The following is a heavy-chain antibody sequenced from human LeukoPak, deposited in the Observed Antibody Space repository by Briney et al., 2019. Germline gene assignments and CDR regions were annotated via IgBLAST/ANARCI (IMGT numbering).Heavy chain of an antibody. D-gene: IGHD4/OR15-4a*01. J-gene: IGHJ4*02. CDR2: IRSKANSYAT. Sequence: GGSLRLSCAASGFNFSSYWMHWVRQASGKGLEWVGRIRSKANSYATAYAASVKGRFTISRDDSKNTAYLQMNSLKTEDTAVYYCTRLGAKWYFDYWGQGTLVTVSS. V-gene: IGHV3-73*01. CDR1: GFNFSSYW. CDR3: TRLGAKWYFDY.